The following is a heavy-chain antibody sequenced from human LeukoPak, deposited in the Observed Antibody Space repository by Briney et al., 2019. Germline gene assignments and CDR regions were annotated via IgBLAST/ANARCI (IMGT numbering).Heavy chain of an antibody. Sequence: PGGSLRLSCAVSEVTFSSYSMNWVRQAPGKGLEWVSSISGSSSFIYYADSVRGRFTISRDNAKNSLYLQMDSLRAEDTAVYYCARRPIASTDYYYFLDVWGKGTTVTVSS. J-gene: IGHJ6*03. V-gene: IGHV3-21*01. CDR3: ARRPIASTDYYYFLDV. D-gene: IGHD6-13*01. CDR2: ISGSSSFI. CDR1: EVTFSSYS.